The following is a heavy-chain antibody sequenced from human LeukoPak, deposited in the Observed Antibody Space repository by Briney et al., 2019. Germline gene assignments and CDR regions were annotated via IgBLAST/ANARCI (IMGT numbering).Heavy chain of an antibody. D-gene: IGHD3-22*01. J-gene: IGHJ6*02. CDR3: ATISVGGYFGHYYYGMDV. CDR1: GGSTSSSNW. CDR2: IYHSGST. V-gene: IGHV4-4*02. Sequence: SETLSLTCAVSGGSTSSSNWWSWVRQPPGKGLEWIGEIYHSGSTNYNPSLKSRVTISVDKSKNQFSLKLSSVTAADTAVYYCATISVGGYFGHYYYGMDVWGQGTTVTVSS.